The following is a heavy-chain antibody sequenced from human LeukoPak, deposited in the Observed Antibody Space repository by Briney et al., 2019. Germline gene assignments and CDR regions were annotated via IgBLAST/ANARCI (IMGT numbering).Heavy chain of an antibody. V-gene: IGHV1-2*02. CDR3: ARATGEVPVRGWAFDI. Sequence: ASLKVSCRASGYTFTGSYMHWVRQAPGQGLEWMGRINPNSGGAIYAQKFQGRVTMTRDTSISTAYMELNRLGSDDTAVYYCARATGEVPVRGWAFDIWGQGTMVTVSS. D-gene: IGHD2-15*01. CDR1: GYTFTGSY. CDR2: INPNSGGA. J-gene: IGHJ3*02.